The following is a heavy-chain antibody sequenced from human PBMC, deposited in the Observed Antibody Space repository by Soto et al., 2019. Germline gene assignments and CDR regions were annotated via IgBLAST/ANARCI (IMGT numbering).Heavy chain of an antibody. CDR2: IYYSGST. CDR1: GGSISSSSYY. V-gene: IGHV4-39*01. Sequence: KTSETLSLTCTVSGGSISSSSYYWGWIRQPPGKGLEWIGSIYYSGSTYYNPSLKSRVTISVDTSKNQFSLKLSSVTAADTAVYYCASLILSNPTGYYSRLTIGGYFDYWGQGTLVTVSS. J-gene: IGHJ4*02. CDR3: ASLILSNPTGYYSRLTIGGYFDY. D-gene: IGHD3-9*01.